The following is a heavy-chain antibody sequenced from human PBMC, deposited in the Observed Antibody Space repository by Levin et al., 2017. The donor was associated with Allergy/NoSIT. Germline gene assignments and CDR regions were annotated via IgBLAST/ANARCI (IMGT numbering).Heavy chain of an antibody. D-gene: IGHD3-22*01. J-gene: IGHJ4*02. CDR1: GGSISSTSYY. CDR2: IYYDGTT. Sequence: PGGSLRLSCTVSGGSISSTSYYWGWVRQPPGTGLEWIGSIYYDGTTYYNPSLKSRVAISLDTSKNQFSLNLRSVTAADTAVYYCARGNAHYDTSGYPEYWGQGTLVTVSS. CDR3: ARGNAHYDTSGYPEY. V-gene: IGHV4-39*07.